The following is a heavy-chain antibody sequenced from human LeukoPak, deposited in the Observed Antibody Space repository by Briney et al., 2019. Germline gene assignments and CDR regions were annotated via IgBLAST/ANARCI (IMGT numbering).Heavy chain of an antibody. CDR2: MNPNSGNT. CDR3: ARDPLWSGYYTGDS. CDR1: GYTFTSYD. D-gene: IGHD3-3*01. V-gene: IGHV1-8*01. J-gene: IGHJ4*02. Sequence: GASVKVSCKASGYTFTSYDINWVRQATGQGLEWMGWMNPNSGNTGYAQKFQGRVTMTRNTSISTAYMELSSLRSEDTAVYYCARDPLWSGYYTGDSWGQGTLVTVSS.